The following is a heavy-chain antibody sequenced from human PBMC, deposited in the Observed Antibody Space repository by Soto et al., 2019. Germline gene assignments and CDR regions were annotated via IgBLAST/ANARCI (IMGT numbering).Heavy chain of an antibody. CDR1: GINYNTYA. Sequence: QVQLVQSGAEMKKPGASVKLSCKTSGINYNTYAIHWVLQAPGQGLEWMGWINAGNGDTRYSQNFQGRVTLTRDTSASTVYMDLDSLKSEDTGVYYCARAISGYVTWGQGTLATVSS. J-gene: IGHJ4*02. V-gene: IGHV1-3*01. D-gene: IGHD5-12*01. CDR2: INAGNGDT. CDR3: ARAISGYVT.